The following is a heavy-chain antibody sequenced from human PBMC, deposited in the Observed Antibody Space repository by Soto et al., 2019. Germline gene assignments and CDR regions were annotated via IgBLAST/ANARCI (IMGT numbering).Heavy chain of an antibody. CDR2: INPNTGAT. V-gene: IGHV1-2*02. Sequence: QVQLEQSGAEVRKPGASVKVSCKASGYTFIGFYMPWLRQAPGQGLERVAFINPNTGATSSAQKFQGRVTMTRDKSNSTAYMEVSRLRSAATAVYYCAKGPRYGMDVWGQGATVNVS. CDR1: GYTFIGFY. J-gene: IGHJ6*02. CDR3: AKGPRYGMDV.